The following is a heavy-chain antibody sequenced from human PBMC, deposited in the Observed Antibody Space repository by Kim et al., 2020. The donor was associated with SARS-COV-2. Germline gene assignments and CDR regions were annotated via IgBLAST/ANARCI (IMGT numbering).Heavy chain of an antibody. CDR2: IYYSGST. D-gene: IGHD1-26*01. CDR3: ARHPWELLLDY. CDR1: GGSISSSSYY. V-gene: IGHV4-39*01. Sequence: SETLSLTCTVSGGSISSSSYYWGWIRQPPGKGLEWIGSIYYSGSTYYNPSLKSRVTISVDTSKNQFSLKLSSVTAADTAVYYCARHPWELLLDYWGQGTLVTVSS. J-gene: IGHJ4*02.